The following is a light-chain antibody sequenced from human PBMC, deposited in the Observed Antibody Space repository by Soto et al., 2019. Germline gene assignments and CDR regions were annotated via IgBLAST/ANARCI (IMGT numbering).Light chain of an antibody. CDR1: QDISNF. CDR2: DVS. V-gene: IGKV1-33*01. J-gene: IGKJ4*01. CDR3: QQYDKQPVT. Sequence: DVQMTQSPSSLSASVGDRVTITCQASQDISNFLNWYHQAPGKAPQLLIYDVSNLQPGVASRFSGSGSGTDFTFTSSTLQPEDIGTFYCQQYDKQPVTFGGGTKVEIK.